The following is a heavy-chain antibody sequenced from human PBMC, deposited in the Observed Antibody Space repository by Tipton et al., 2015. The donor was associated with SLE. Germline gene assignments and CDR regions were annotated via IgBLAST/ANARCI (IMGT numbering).Heavy chain of an antibody. CDR2: IYHSGST. Sequence: TLSLTCAVSGGSISSGGYSWSWIRQPPGKGLEWIGYIYHSGSTYYNPSLKSRVTISVDRSKNQFSLKLSSVTAADTAVYYCARDSPKGSHFDYGGQGTRVTVSS. CDR3: ARDSPKGSHFDY. CDR1: GGSISSGGYS. V-gene: IGHV4-30-2*01. J-gene: IGHJ4*02.